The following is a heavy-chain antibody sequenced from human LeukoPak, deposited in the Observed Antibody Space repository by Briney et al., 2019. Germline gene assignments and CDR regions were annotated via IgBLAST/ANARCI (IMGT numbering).Heavy chain of an antibody. Sequence: GGSLRLSCAAPGFTFSSYGMHWVRQAPGKGLEWVAVIWYDGSNKYYADSVKGRITISRDNSKNTLYLQMNSLRAEDTAVYYCARAEGYCSSTSCYWWFDPWGQGTLVTVSS. V-gene: IGHV3-33*01. CDR1: GFTFSSYG. CDR2: IWYDGSNK. CDR3: ARAEGYCSSTSCYWWFDP. J-gene: IGHJ5*02. D-gene: IGHD2-2*01.